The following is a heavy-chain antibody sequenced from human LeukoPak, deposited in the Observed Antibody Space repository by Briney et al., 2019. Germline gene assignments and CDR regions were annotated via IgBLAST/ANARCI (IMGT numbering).Heavy chain of an antibody. CDR2: INHSGST. V-gene: IGHV4-34*01. CDR3: ASTRITIFGVVIKGLDY. Sequence: SETLSLTCAVYGGSFSVYYWSWIRQPPGKGLEWIGEINHSGSTNYNPSLKSRVTISVDTSKNQFSLKLSSVTAADTAVYYCASTRITIFGVVIKGLDYWGQGTLVIVSS. D-gene: IGHD3-3*01. CDR1: GGSFSVYY. J-gene: IGHJ4*02.